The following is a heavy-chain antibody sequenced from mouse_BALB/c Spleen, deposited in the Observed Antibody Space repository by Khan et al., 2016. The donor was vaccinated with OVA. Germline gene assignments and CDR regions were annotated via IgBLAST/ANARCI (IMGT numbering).Heavy chain of an antibody. V-gene: IGHV3-6*02. Sequence: VQLQQSGPGLVKPSQSLSLTCSVTGYSITSGYYWNWIRQFPGNKLEWMGYISYDGSNNYNPSLKNRISITRDTSKNQFFLKLNSVTTEDTATYYCARVALWLRRDYYAMDYWGQGTSVTVSS. J-gene: IGHJ4*01. CDR3: ARVALWLRRDYYAMDY. D-gene: IGHD2-2*01. CDR1: GYSITSGYY. CDR2: ISYDGSN.